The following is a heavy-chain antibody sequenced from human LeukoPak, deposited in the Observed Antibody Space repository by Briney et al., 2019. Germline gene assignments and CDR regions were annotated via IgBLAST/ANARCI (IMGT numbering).Heavy chain of an antibody. CDR3: ASGYSGYDSHY. V-gene: IGHV1-46*01. CDR1: GYTFTSYY. Sequence: GASVKVSCKASGYTFTSYYMHWMRQAPGQGLEWMGIINPSGGSTSYAQKFQGRVTMTRDTSTSTVYMELSRLRSDDTAVYYCASGYSGYDSHYWGQGTLVTVSS. CDR2: INPSGGST. J-gene: IGHJ4*02. D-gene: IGHD5-12*01.